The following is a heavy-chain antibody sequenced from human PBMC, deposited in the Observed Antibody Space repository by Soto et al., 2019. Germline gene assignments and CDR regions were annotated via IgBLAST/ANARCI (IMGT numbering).Heavy chain of an antibody. CDR1: GGSFSGYY. J-gene: IGHJ6*01. CDR2: INHSGST. D-gene: IGHD3-16*01. Sequence: SETLSLTCAVYGGSFSGYYWSWIRQPPGKGLEWIGDINHSGSTNYNPTLKSRVTISVDTSKKQFSRKLSSVTAADTGVYYCARGLLGYSLWLDAYGGMDVWRQETTGIVS. V-gene: IGHV4-34*01. CDR3: ARGLLGYSLWLDAYGGMDV.